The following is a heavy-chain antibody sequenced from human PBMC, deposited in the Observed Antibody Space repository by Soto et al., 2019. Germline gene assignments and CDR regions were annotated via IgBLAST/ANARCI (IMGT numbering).Heavy chain of an antibody. J-gene: IGHJ4*02. V-gene: IGHV4-39*01. CDR1: RGAISSITFS. D-gene: IGHD3-3*01. CDR2: ITYGGNT. Sequence: QLQLRESGPGLVKPSETLSLTCTVSRGAISSITFSWGWIRQPPGKGLEWIGSITYGGNTYYNPSLKGRVTISADTSTDHCSLKLTSVTAADTAVYYCARQVTASLRGVITCFDSWGQGTLVTVSS. CDR3: ARQVTASLRGVITCFDS.